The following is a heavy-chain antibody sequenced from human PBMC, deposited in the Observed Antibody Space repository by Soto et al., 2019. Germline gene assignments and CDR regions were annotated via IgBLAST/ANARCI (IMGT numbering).Heavy chain of an antibody. CDR2: IWYDGGNK. CDR1: GFTFSSYG. J-gene: IGHJ4*02. Sequence: GGSLRLSCAASGFTFSSYGMHWVRQAPGKGLEWVAVIWYDGGNKYYADSVKGRFTISRDNSKNTLYLQMNSLRAEDTAVYYCARDPNLLAAAGPPDYWGQGTLVTVS. V-gene: IGHV3-33*01. CDR3: ARDPNLLAAAGPPDY. D-gene: IGHD6-13*01.